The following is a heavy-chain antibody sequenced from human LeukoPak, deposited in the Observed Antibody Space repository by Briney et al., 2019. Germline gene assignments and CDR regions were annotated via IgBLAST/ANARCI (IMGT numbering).Heavy chain of an antibody. CDR1: GGSISSDY. CDR3: ARGFYSPHY. V-gene: IGHV4-59*01. J-gene: IGHJ4*02. Sequence: PSETLSLTCTVSGGSISSDYWSWLRQPPGKGLEWIGYIYYSGRTYYNPSLKSRITISVDTCKNQFSLKLSSVTAADTAVYYCARGFYSPHYWGQGTLVSVSS. D-gene: IGHD4-11*01. CDR2: IYYSGRT.